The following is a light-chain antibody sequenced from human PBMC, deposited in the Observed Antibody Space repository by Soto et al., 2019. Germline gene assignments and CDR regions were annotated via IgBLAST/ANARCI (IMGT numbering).Light chain of an antibody. J-gene: IGKJ1*01. Sequence: IQITRSPSALSASVWDRVTLTCQASQDIRNYLTWYQQKPGKAPKLLIYDASNLETGVPSRFSGSGSGTDFTFTISSLQPEDIATYYCQQYDNLPWTFGQGTKVDIK. CDR1: QDIRNY. CDR3: QQYDNLPWT. CDR2: DAS. V-gene: IGKV1-33*01.